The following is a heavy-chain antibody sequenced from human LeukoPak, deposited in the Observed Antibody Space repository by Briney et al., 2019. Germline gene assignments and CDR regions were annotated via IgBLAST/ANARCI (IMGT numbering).Heavy chain of an antibody. CDR3: ARDPRAIAVAGYFDY. V-gene: IGHV1-2*02. D-gene: IGHD6-19*01. CDR1: GYTFTGYY. Sequence: ASVKVSCKASGYTFTGYYMHWVRQAPGQGLEWMGWINPSSGGTNYAQKLQGRVTMTTDTSTSTAYMELRSLRSDDTAVYYCARDPRAIAVAGYFDYWGQGTLVTVSS. CDR2: INPSSGGT. J-gene: IGHJ4*02.